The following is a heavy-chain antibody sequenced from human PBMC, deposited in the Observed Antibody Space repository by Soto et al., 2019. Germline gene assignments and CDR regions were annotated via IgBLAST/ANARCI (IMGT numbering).Heavy chain of an antibody. V-gene: IGHV3-23*01. J-gene: IGHJ6*02. CDR1: GFTFNDYD. Sequence: VQLLESGGGLVQPGGSLRLSCVASGFTFNDYDMNWVRQAPGKGLEWVSGISGSGDATYYAGSLKGRVTISRDISKNTLYLQMNSLRAEDTAVYYCAKVRGHYYYGMDVWGQGTTVTVSS. CDR3: AKVRGHYYYGMDV. CDR2: ISGSGDAT.